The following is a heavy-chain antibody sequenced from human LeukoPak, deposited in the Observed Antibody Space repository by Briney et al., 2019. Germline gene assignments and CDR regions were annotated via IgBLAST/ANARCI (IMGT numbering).Heavy chain of an antibody. Sequence: SETLSLTCTVSGGSISSSNYYWGWIRQPPGKGLEWIGSIYYSGSTYYNPSLKSRVTISVDTSKNQFSLKLGSVTAADTAVYYCTTDSGYSGSYYGYWGQGTLVTVSS. J-gene: IGHJ4*03. V-gene: IGHV4-39*07. D-gene: IGHD1-26*01. CDR3: TTDSGYSGSYYGY. CDR2: IYYSGST. CDR1: GGSISSSNYY.